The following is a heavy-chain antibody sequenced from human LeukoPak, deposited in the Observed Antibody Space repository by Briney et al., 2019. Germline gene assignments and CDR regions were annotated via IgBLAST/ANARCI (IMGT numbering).Heavy chain of an antibody. D-gene: IGHD3/OR15-3a*01. Sequence: GGCLRLSCAASEFTFSSYAMHWARQAPGKGLEWVALVSNDGGGKYYADYVNGRLTISRDNSKNTLYLQMNSLRGEDTGVYYCAKAHLLDWLLPFDYLGQGTLVSVSS. V-gene: IGHV3-30*18. CDR1: EFTFSSYA. J-gene: IGHJ4*02. CDR2: VSNDGGGK. CDR3: AKAHLLDWLLPFDY.